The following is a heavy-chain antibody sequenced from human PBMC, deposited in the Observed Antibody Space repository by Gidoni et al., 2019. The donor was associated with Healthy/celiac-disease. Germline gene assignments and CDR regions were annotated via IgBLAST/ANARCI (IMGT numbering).Heavy chain of an antibody. CDR3: ARLVHRVVGATTRTYFDY. CDR1: GGSISSSSYY. Sequence: QLQLQESGPGLVKPSETLSLTCPVSGGSISSSSYYWGWIRQPPGKGLEWIGSIYYSGSTYYNPSLKSRVTISVDTSKNQFSLKLSSVTAADTAVYYCARLVHRVVGATTRTYFDYWGQGTLVTVSS. V-gene: IGHV4-39*01. CDR2: IYYSGST. J-gene: IGHJ4*02. D-gene: IGHD1-26*01.